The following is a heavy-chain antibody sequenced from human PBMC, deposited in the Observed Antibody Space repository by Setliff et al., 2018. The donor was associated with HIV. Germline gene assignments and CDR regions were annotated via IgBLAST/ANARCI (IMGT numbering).Heavy chain of an antibody. CDR2: IYWDDDK. J-gene: IGHJ5*02. CDR3: ARRAVSRANWLDP. Sequence: SGPTLVNPTQTLTLTCTFSGFSISTSGVGVGWVRQPPGKALEWLALIYWDDDKTYSASLTSRLTVTKDTSKSQVVLTLINMDHVDTATYYCARRAVSRANWLDPWGPGILVTVSS. D-gene: IGHD2-8*01. V-gene: IGHV2-5*02. CDR1: GFSISTSGVG.